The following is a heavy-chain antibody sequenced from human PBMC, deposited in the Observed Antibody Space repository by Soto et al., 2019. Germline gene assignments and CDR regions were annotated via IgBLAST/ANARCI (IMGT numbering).Heavy chain of an antibody. CDR2: IYPGDSDT. CDR1: GYSFAGYW. J-gene: IGHJ3*01. Sequence: GESLKISCKGSGYSFAGYWIGWVRQMPGKVLDWMGVIYPGDSDTRYSPSFHGQVTISADKSISTAYLQWSSLKASDTAMYFCARLPGVRGVFDGFNVWGQGTMVTVSS. D-gene: IGHD3-10*01. V-gene: IGHV5-51*01. CDR3: ARLPGVRGVFDGFNV.